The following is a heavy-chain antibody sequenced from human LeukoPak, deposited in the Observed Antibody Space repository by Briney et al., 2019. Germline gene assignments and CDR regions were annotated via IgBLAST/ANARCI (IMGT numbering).Heavy chain of an antibody. J-gene: IGHJ4*02. CDR2: IIPIFGTA. CDR3: AREGRYSSGWYYFDY. Sequence: SVKVSRKASGGTFSSYAISWVRQAPGQGLEWMGGIIPIFGTANYAQKFQGRVTITADESTSTAYMELSSLRSEDTAVYYCAREGRYSSGWYYFDYWGQGTLVTVSS. V-gene: IGHV1-69*13. D-gene: IGHD6-19*01. CDR1: GGTFSSYA.